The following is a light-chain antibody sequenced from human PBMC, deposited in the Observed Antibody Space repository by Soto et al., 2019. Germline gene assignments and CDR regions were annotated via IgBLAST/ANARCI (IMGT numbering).Light chain of an antibody. V-gene: IGLV2-14*03. CDR3: SSYADSSTVV. J-gene: IGLJ2*01. CDR2: NVD. Sequence: QSALTQVASVSASPGQSITISCTGTSSDVGGHNYVSWYQQHPGKAPKLMIYNVDYRHSGVSNRFSGSKSGNTASLTIYGLQADDEAYYYCSSYADSSTVVFGGGTKLTVL. CDR1: SSDVGGHNY.